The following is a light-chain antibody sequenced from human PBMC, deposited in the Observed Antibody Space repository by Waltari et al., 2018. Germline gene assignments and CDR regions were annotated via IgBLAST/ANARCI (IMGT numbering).Light chain of an antibody. CDR2: SAS. CDR1: QSIGNY. J-gene: IGKJ5*01. Sequence: DIQVTQSPSSLSAPVGDRVSITCRESQSIGNYLNWYQHKPGKAPKLLIYSASSLQSGVPSRFSGSGSGTDFTLTISRLEPEDFAVCYCQHYGRSAITFGQGTRLDIK. V-gene: IGKV1-39*01. CDR3: QHYGRSAIT.